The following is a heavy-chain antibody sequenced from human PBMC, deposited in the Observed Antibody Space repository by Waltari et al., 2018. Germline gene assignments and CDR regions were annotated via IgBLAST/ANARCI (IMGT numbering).Heavy chain of an antibody. CDR3: ARGKQGYCSGGSCYSVDY. D-gene: IGHD2-15*01. CDR1: GGSFSGYY. CDR2: INHSGST. Sequence: QVQLQQWGAGLLKPSETLSLTCAVYGGSFSGYYWSWIRQPPGKGLEWIGEINHSGSTNYNPSLKSRVTISVDTSKNQFSLKLSSVTAADTAVYYCARGKQGYCSGGSCYSVDYWGQGTLVTVSS. J-gene: IGHJ4*02. V-gene: IGHV4-34*01.